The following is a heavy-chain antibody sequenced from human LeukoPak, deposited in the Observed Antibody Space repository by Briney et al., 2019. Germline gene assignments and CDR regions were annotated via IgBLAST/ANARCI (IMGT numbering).Heavy chain of an antibody. J-gene: IGHJ5*02. V-gene: IGHV3-73*01. CDR3: TRHPSGSLRWFDP. CDR1: GFTFSGSA. CDR2: IRSKANSYAT. D-gene: IGHD1-26*01. Sequence: PGGSLRLSCAASGFTFSGSAMHWVRQASGKGLEWVGRIRSKANSYATAYAASVKGRFTISRDDSKNTAYLQMNSLKTEDMAVYYCTRHPSGSLRWFDPWGQGTLVTVSS.